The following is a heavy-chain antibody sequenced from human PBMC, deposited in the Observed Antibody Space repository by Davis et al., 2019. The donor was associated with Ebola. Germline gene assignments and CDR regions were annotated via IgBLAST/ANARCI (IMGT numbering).Heavy chain of an antibody. Sequence: SETLSLTCTVSGGSISSSSYYWGWIRQPPGKGLEWIGSIYYSGSTYYNPSLNSRVTISVDTSKNQFSLKLSSVTAADTAVYYCARVDEYYYDSSGYYSRRKAFDIWGQGTMVTVSS. CDR1: GGSISSSSYY. J-gene: IGHJ3*02. V-gene: IGHV4-39*01. CDR2: IYYSGST. CDR3: ARVDEYYYDSSGYYSRRKAFDI. D-gene: IGHD3-22*01.